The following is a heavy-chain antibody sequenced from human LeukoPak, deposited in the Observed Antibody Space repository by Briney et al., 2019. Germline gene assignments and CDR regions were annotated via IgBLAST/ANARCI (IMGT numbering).Heavy chain of an antibody. CDR2: ISGDGADT. CDR1: GFTFSTYG. D-gene: IGHD4-17*01. CDR3: ANPPTVTGFHY. J-gene: IGHJ4*02. Sequence: PGGSLRLSCVASGFTFSTYGMMWVRQAPGKGLEWVSSISGDGADTYYADSVKGRFTISRDNSKNTLYLQMNSLRAEDTAIYYCANPPTVTGFHYWGQGTLVTVSS. V-gene: IGHV3-23*01.